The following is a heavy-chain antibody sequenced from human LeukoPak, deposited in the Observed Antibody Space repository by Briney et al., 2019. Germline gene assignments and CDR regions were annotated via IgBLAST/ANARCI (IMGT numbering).Heavy chain of an antibody. V-gene: IGHV4-59*08. CDR1: GGAISSFY. D-gene: IGHD3-10*01. Sequence: SETLSLTCSVSGGAISSFYWIWIRQTPGKGLEWIGCIQYSGSTEYNPSLKSRVTISVDTSKNQFSLKLSSVTAADTAVYYCARGGGSGSDAFDIWGQGTMVTVSS. J-gene: IGHJ3*02. CDR2: IQYSGST. CDR3: ARGGGSGSDAFDI.